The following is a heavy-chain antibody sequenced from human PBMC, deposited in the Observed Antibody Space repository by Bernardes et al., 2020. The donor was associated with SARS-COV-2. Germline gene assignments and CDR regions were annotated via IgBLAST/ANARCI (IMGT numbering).Heavy chain of an antibody. J-gene: IGHJ4*02. CDR1: VGSISNYY. V-gene: IGHV4-59*01. CDR2: IFYSGST. CDR3: ARGSSWSRPNFDY. Sequence: EPLSLTCTVSVGSISNYYWSWIRPPPGKGLEWIGSIFYSGSTNYNPSLTSRVTISVDTSKSQFSLKLSSVTAADTAVYYCARGSSWSRPNFDYWGQGILVTVSS. D-gene: IGHD6-13*01.